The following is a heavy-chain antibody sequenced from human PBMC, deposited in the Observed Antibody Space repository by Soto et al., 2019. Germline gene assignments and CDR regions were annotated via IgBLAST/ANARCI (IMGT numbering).Heavy chain of an antibody. CDR2: IYHSGST. J-gene: IGHJ2*01. D-gene: IGHD2-2*01. Sequence: PSETLSLTCAVSGGSISSCGYSWSWIRHPPGKGLEWIGYIYHSGSTYYNPSLKSRVTISVDRSKNQFSLKLSSVTAADMAVYYCARGIVVVPAAPSNWYFDLWGRGTLVTVSS. CDR1: GGSISSCGYS. V-gene: IGHV4-30-2*01. CDR3: ARGIVVVPAAPSNWYFDL.